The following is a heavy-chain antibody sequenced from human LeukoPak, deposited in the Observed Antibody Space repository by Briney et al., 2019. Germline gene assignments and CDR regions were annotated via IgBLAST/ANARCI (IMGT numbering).Heavy chain of an antibody. CDR1: GGSISSYY. D-gene: IGHD1-26*01. Sequence: PSETLSLTCTVSGGSISSYYWSWVRQPPGKGLEWIGYIYYSGSTNYNPSLKSRVTISVDTSKNQFSLKLSSVTAADTAVYYCARVLSGKVYYYYYMDVWGKGTTVTVSS. J-gene: IGHJ6*03. CDR3: ARVLSGKVYYYYYMDV. V-gene: IGHV4-59*01. CDR2: IYYSGST.